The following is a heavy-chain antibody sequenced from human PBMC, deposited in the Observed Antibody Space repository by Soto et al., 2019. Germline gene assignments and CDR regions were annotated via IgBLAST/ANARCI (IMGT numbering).Heavy chain of an antibody. CDR3: TRESEDLTSNFDY. J-gene: IGHJ4*02. CDR1: KFTFSTYA. CDR2: ISSTTNYI. V-gene: IGHV3-21*06. Sequence: PGGSLRLSCAASKFTFSTYAMTWVRQAPGKGLEWVSSISSTTNYIYYGDSMKGRFTISRDNAKNSLYLEMNSLRAEDTAVYYCTRESEDLTSNFDYWGQGTLVTVSP.